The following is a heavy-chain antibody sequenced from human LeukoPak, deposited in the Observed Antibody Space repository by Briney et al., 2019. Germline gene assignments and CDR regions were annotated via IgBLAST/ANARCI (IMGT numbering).Heavy chain of an antibody. V-gene: IGHV3-23*01. Sequence: PGGSLRLSCAASGFTFSSYAMSWVRQAPGKGLEWVSAISGSGGSTYYADSVKGRFTISRDNAKNSLYLQMNSLRAEDTAVYYCARMGRNGYSSGWYLSYWGQGTLVTVSS. CDR1: GFTFSSYA. J-gene: IGHJ4*02. CDR3: ARMGRNGYSSGWYLSY. CDR2: ISGSGGST. D-gene: IGHD6-19*01.